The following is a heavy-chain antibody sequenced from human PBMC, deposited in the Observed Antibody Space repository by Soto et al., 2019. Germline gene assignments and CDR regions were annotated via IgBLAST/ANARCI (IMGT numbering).Heavy chain of an antibody. CDR3: TRDWRVPVGYSSGWWGGYFDY. Sequence: GGSLRLSCTASGFTFGDYAMSWFRQAPGKGLEWVGFIRSKAYGGTTEYAASVKGRFTISRDDSKSIAYLQMNSLKTEDTAVYYCTRDWRVPVGYSSGWWGGYFDYWGQGTLVTVSS. CDR2: IRSKAYGGTT. V-gene: IGHV3-49*03. D-gene: IGHD6-19*01. CDR1: GFTFGDYA. J-gene: IGHJ4*02.